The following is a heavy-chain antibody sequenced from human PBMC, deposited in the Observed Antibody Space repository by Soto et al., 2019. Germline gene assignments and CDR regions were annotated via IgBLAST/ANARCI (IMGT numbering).Heavy chain of an antibody. CDR3: AKGSSGWYPFDAFDI. CDR1: GFTFSSYA. CDR2: ISGSGGST. D-gene: IGHD6-19*01. J-gene: IGHJ3*02. V-gene: IGHV3-23*01. Sequence: EVQLLESGGGLVQPGGSLRLSFAASGFTFSSYAMSWGRQAPGKGLEWVSAISGSGGSTYYADSVKGRFTIARDNSKNTLYLQMNSLRAEDTAVYYCAKGSSGWYPFDAFDIWGQGTMVTVSS.